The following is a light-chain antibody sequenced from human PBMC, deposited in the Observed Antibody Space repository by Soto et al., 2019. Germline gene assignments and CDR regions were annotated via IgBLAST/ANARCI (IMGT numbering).Light chain of an antibody. CDR3: SSYTSSSTVV. CDR1: SSDIGGYNY. Sequence: QSVLTQTASVSGSPGQSITISCTGTSSDIGGYNYVSWYQQHPGKAPKLMIYEVSNRPSGVSNRFSGSKSGNTASLTISGLQADDEADYYCSSYTSSSTVVFGGGAKLTVL. J-gene: IGLJ2*01. CDR2: EVS. V-gene: IGLV2-14*01.